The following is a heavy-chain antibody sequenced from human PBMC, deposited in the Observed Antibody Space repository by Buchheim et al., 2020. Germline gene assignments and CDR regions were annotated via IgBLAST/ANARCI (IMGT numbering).Heavy chain of an antibody. CDR3: ARGPGARRTLDY. J-gene: IGHJ4*02. CDR2: IHQRGST. V-gene: IGHV4-34*01. Sequence: QVQLQQWGAGLLKPSETLSLTCAVYGGSFSDYYWNWISQLPEKGLEWIGEIHQRGSTKYNSSLKSRATMSVDASKNQFSLSVTSVTAADTAVYYCARGPGARRTLDYWGQGTL. CDR1: GGSFSDYY. D-gene: IGHD1-14*01.